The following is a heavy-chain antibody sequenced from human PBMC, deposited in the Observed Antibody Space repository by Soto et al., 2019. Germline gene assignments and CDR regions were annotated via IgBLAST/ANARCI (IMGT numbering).Heavy chain of an antibody. V-gene: IGHV4-39*01. Sequence: PSETLSLTCTVSGFSISSSSYYWGWIRQPPGKGLEWIVSIYYSGSTYYNPSLKSRVTISVDTSKNQFSLKLSSVTAADTAVYYCAGLFPRVGGIAAAGTGENVDYWGQGTLVTVSS. CDR1: GFSISSSSYY. J-gene: IGHJ4*02. D-gene: IGHD6-13*01. CDR3: AGLFPRVGGIAAAGTGENVDY. CDR2: IYYSGST.